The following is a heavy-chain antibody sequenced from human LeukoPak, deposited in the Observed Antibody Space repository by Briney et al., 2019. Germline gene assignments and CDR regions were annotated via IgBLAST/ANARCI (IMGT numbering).Heavy chain of an antibody. D-gene: IGHD3-10*01. J-gene: IGHJ3*02. V-gene: IGHV1-69*13. CDR1: GGTFSSYA. CDR2: IIPIFGTA. Sequence: SVKVSCKASGGTFSSYAISWVRQAPGQGLEWMGGIIPIFGTANYAQKFQGRVTITADESTSTAYMELSGLRSEDTAVYYCAREGYYGSGSYSFGAFDIWGQGTMVTVSS. CDR3: AREGYYGSGSYSFGAFDI.